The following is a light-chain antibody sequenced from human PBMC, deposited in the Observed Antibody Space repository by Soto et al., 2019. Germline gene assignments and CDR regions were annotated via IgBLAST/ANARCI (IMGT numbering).Light chain of an antibody. V-gene: IGLV2-14*01. Sequence: QSVLTQPASVSGSPGQSITISCTGTSSDIGGYNLVSWYQQHPGEAPKLIIYQVTNRPSGVSNRFSGSKSGNTASLTVSGLQAEDEADYYCSSYTSSSTWVFGGGTKVTVL. CDR3: SSYTSSSTWV. J-gene: IGLJ3*02. CDR1: SSDIGGYNL. CDR2: QVT.